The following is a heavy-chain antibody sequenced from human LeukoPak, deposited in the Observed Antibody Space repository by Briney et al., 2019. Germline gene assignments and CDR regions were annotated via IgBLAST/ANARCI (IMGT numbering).Heavy chain of an antibody. V-gene: IGHV4-34*01. CDR3: ARDRLPTLGSPMDV. CDR1: GGSFNGYY. CDR2: INHSGST. Sequence: SETLSLTCAVYGGSFNGYYWSWIRQPPGKGLEWIGEINHSGSTNYNPSLKSRVTISVDTPKNQFSLNLSSVTAADTAVYYCARDRLPTLGSPMDVWGKGTTVTVSS. D-gene: IGHD2-15*01. J-gene: IGHJ6*04.